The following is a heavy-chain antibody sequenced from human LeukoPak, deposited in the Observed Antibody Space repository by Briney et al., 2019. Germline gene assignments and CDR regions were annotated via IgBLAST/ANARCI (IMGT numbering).Heavy chain of an antibody. CDR3: AKDAKSGSNFYYYMDA. V-gene: IGHV3-30*02. Sequence: GGSLRLSCAASGFTFSSYGMHWVRHAPGKGLEWVAFIRYDGSNKYYADSVKGRFTISRDNAKNFLYLQMNSLRGEDTALYYCAKDAKSGSNFYYYMDAWGKGTTVTISS. D-gene: IGHD1-26*01. CDR1: GFTFSSYG. CDR2: IRYDGSNK. J-gene: IGHJ6*03.